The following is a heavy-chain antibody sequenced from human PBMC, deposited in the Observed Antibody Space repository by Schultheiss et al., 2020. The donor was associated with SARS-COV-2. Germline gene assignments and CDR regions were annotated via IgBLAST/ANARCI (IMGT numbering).Heavy chain of an antibody. CDR1: GFTFSSYG. D-gene: IGHD7-27*01. CDR3: ARDVADWGSWVDAFDI. Sequence: GGSLRLSCAASGFTFSSYGMHWVRQAPGKGLEWVAVISYDGSNKYYADSVKGRFTISRDNAKNSLYLQMNSLRAEDTAVYYCARDVADWGSWVDAFDIWGQGTMVTVSS. J-gene: IGHJ3*02. V-gene: IGHV3-30*03. CDR2: ISYDGSNK.